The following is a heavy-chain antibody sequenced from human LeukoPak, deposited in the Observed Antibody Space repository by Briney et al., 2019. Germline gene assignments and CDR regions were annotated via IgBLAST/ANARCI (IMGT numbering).Heavy chain of an antibody. CDR3: AKRPSDYGDYVTYFDY. V-gene: IGHV3-30*18. D-gene: IGHD4-17*01. J-gene: IGHJ4*02. CDR2: ISDDGRNK. Sequence: GGSLRLSCAASGFSFISYGMHWVRQAPGKGLEWVGVISDDGRNKKYADSVKGRFTISRDNSKDTLYLQMNSLRDEDTAVYYCAKRPSDYGDYVTYFDYWGQGTLVTVAS. CDR1: GFSFISYG.